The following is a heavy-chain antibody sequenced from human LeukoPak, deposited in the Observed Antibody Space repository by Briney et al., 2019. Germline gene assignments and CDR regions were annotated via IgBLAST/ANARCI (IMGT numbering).Heavy chain of an antibody. Sequence: PGRSLRLSCAASGFTFSTYTIHWVRQAPGKGLEWVALILNDGGNKYYADSVKGRFTVSRDNSKNTLYLQMNSLRAEDTAVYYCAKDPDSSGYYSTWGQGTLVTVPS. CDR2: ILNDGGNK. D-gene: IGHD3-22*01. CDR1: GFTFSTYT. V-gene: IGHV3-30-3*01. J-gene: IGHJ5*02. CDR3: AKDPDSSGYYST.